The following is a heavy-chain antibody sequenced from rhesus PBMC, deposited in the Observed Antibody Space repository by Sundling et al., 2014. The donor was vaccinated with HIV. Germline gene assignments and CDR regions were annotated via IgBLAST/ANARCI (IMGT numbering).Heavy chain of an antibody. D-gene: IGHD5-42*01. CDR3: ARDGGIDPYRYGFNS. CDR2: ISYTGGNT. CDR1: GFSFSDYY. V-gene: IGHV3-59*01. Sequence: EVQLVESGGGLAKPGGSLRLSCAASGFSFSDYYMHWVRQAPGKGLEWVSTISYTGGNTFYADSVKDRFTISRENAKNTLYLQMDSLRTEDTAVYYCARDGGIDPYRYGFNSWGQGVVVTVSS. J-gene: IGHJ6*01.